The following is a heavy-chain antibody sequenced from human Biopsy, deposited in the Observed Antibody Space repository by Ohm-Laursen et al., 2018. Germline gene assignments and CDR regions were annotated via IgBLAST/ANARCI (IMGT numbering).Heavy chain of an antibody. J-gene: IGHJ5*02. CDR2: IFYSGIT. V-gene: IGHV4-39*01. CDR3: ARHPTGFWFDP. CDR1: GGSVSSNVAY. Sequence: PSETLSLTCIVSGGSVSSNVAYWAWIRQPPGKGLESIGSIFYSGITYYNPSLQSRVTMSVDTSKNQFSLNLTSVTAADTAVYYCARHPTGFWFDPWGQGTLVIVSS.